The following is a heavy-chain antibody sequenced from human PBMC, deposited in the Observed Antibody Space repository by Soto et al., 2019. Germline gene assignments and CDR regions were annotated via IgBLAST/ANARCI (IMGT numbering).Heavy chain of an antibody. CDR1: EFGFADDC. D-gene: IGHD6-19*01. CDR3: TTIVAGTGY. V-gene: IGHV3-15*01. J-gene: IGHJ4*02. CDR2: VKSKTSGGTK. Sequence: EVHLVESGGGLVKPGGSLRLTCAASEFGFADDCMSWVRQAPGKGLEWVGGVKSKTSGGTKDYIAPVEGRFTISRDDSKNTLDPQMTSLKSEDTAVSYCTTIVAGTGYWGQGTLVTVSS.